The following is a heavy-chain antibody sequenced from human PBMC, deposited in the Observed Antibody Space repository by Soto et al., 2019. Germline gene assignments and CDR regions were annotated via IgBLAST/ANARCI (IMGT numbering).Heavy chain of an antibody. J-gene: IGHJ5*02. Sequence: SETLSLTCAVYGGSFSGYYWSWIRQPPGKGLEWIGEINHSGSTNYNPSLKSRVTISVDTSKNQFSLKLSSVTAADTAVYYCAMAYRAAAVRWFDPWGQGTLVTVSS. CDR2: INHSGST. D-gene: IGHD6-13*01. CDR3: AMAYRAAAVRWFDP. CDR1: GGSFSGYY. V-gene: IGHV4-34*01.